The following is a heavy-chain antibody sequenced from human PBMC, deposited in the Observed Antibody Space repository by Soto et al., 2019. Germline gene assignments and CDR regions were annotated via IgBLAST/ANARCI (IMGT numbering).Heavy chain of an antibody. V-gene: IGHV4-34*01. D-gene: IGHD2-15*01. J-gene: IGHJ6*02. CDR1: GGSFSGYY. CDR2: INHSGST. Sequence: PSETLSLTCAVYGGSFSGYYWSWIRQPPGKGLEWIGEINHSGSTNYNPSLKSRVTISVDTSKNQFSLKLSSVTAADTAVYYCARESYCSGGSCSGSVWGQGTTVTGS. CDR3: ARESYCSGGSCSGSV.